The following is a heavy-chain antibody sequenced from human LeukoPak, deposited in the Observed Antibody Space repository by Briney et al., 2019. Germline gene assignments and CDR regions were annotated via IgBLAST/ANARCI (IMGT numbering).Heavy chain of an antibody. D-gene: IGHD3-22*01. CDR2: ISYDGSNK. CDR3: AKDVGSTIDTSGYYYRNRKGAIDM. CDR1: GFTVSTNY. J-gene: IGHJ3*02. V-gene: IGHV3-30*18. Sequence: GGSLRLSCVASGFTVSTNYMSWVRQAPGKGLEWVAVISYDGSNKYYTDSVKGRFTISRDDSKNTLFLQMKSLRAEDTAVYYCAKDVGSTIDTSGYYYRNRKGAIDMWGQGTRVTVSS.